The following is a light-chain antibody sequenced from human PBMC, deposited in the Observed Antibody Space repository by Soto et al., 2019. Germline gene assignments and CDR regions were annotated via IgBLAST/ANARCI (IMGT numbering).Light chain of an antibody. V-gene: IGKV1-5*01. Sequence: DIQMTQSPSTLSASVGDRATMTCRASQSISSWLAWYQQKPGKAPKLLIYDASSLESGVPSRVSGSGSGTEFTLTIDSLQPDDFATYYCQEYKSYSWTFGQGTKVDI. CDR1: QSISSW. CDR3: QEYKSYSWT. J-gene: IGKJ1*01. CDR2: DAS.